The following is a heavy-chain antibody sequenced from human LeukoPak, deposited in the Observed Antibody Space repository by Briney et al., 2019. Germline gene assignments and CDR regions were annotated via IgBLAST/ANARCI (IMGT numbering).Heavy chain of an antibody. V-gene: IGHV4-39*07. CDR2: IFTSGST. CDR3: ARAYYDSSGYYSGDY. CDR1: GGSINSSNYY. D-gene: IGHD3-22*01. Sequence: SETLSLTCTVSGGSINSSNYYWGWIRQPPGKGLEWIGRIFTSGSTNYNPSLKSRVTMSVDTSKNQFSLKVSSVTAADTAVYYCARAYYDSSGYYSGDYWGQGTLVTVSS. J-gene: IGHJ4*02.